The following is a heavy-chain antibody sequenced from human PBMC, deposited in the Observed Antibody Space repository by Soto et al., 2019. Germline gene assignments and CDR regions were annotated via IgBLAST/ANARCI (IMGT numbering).Heavy chain of an antibody. CDR2: INHSGST. J-gene: IGHJ6*02. CDR1: GGSFSGYY. V-gene: IGHV4-34*01. D-gene: IGHD3-3*01. CDR3: ARERNYDFWSGYFGTRVYYYYGMDV. Sequence: LSLTCAVYGGSFSGYYWSWIRQPPGKGLEWIGEINHSGSTNYNPSLKSRVTISVDTSKNQFSLKLSSVTAADTAVYYCARERNYDFWSGYFGTRVYYYYGMDVWGQGTTVTVSS.